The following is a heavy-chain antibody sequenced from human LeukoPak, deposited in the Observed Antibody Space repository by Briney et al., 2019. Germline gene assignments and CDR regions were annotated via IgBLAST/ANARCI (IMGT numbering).Heavy chain of an antibody. J-gene: IGHJ6*03. Sequence: SETLSLTCTVSGDSISSGDYYWSWIRQPAGKGLEWIGRISSSGSTNYNPSLKSRVTISVDTSKNQFSLKLSSVTAADTAVYFCARGRYSSSWYSFYYYYYMDVWGKGTTVTVSS. CDR2: ISSSGST. D-gene: IGHD6-13*01. CDR1: GDSISSGDYY. V-gene: IGHV4-61*02. CDR3: ARGRYSSSWYSFYYYYYMDV.